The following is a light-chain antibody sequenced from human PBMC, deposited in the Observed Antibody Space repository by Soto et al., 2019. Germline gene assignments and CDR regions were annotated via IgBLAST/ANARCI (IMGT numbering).Light chain of an antibody. CDR2: DVS. Sequence: SVATVSPRNKSDVGGYNYVSWYQHHPGKAPKLMIYDVSNRPSGVSNRFSGSKSGDTASLTISGLQAEDEADYYCSSYTSSSTEVFGTGTKVTVL. CDR1: KSDVGGYNY. J-gene: IGLJ1*01. V-gene: IGLV2-14*03. CDR3: SSYTSSSTEV.